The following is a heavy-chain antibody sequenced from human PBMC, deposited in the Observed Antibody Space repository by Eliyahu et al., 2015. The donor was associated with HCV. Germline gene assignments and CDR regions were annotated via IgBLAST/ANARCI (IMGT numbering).Heavy chain of an antibody. V-gene: IGHV2-70*15. D-gene: IGHD3-10*01. J-gene: IGHJ6*02. CDR1: GFSLXARGMS. CDR3: ARTRRGMVRMFYYYYGMDV. CDR2: XDFNDDE. Sequence: QVTLRESGPALVKPSQTLXLTCTFSGFSLXARGMSVSXXRQPPGKALEWLARXDFNDDEYYSTSLKPRLTISKDTSKNQVVLTMTNMDPVDTATYYCARTRRGMVRMFYYYYGMDVWGRGTRVTVSS.